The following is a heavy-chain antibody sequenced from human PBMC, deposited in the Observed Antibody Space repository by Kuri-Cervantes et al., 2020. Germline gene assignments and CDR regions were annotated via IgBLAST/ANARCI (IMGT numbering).Heavy chain of an antibody. CDR3: ARTTVVTGALDY. CDR1: GGSFSGYY. J-gene: IGHJ4*02. CDR2: IYHSGST. V-gene: IGHV4-34*01. D-gene: IGHD4-23*01. Sequence: GSLRLSCAVYGGSFSGYYWSWIRQPPGKGLEWIGEIYHSGSTNYNPSLKSRVTISVDKSKNQFSLKLSSVTAADTAVYYCARTTVVTGALDYWGQGTLVTVSS.